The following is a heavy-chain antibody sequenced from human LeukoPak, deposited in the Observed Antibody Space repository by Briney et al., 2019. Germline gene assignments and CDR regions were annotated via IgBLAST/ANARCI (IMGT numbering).Heavy chain of an antibody. D-gene: IGHD2-15*01. J-gene: IGHJ5*02. CDR3: ARGSEYCSGGTCYLNWFDP. CDR2: IISSSRYI. V-gene: IGHV3-21*01. Sequence: GGSLRLSRAASGFTFSSYTMNWVRQAPGKGLEWVSSIISSSRYIYYADSVRGQFTISRDNAKNSLYLQMNSLRAEDTAVYYCARGSEYCSGGTCYLNWFDPWGQGTLVTVSS. CDR1: GFTFSSYT.